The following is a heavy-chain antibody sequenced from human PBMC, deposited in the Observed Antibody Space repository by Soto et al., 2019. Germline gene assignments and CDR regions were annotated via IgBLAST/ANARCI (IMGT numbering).Heavy chain of an antibody. D-gene: IGHD6-19*01. CDR1: GFSLSTYD. CDR3: AREAPVAGTNYFDL. V-gene: IGHV3-23*01. Sequence: EVQLLESGGGLVQPGGSLRLSCAASGFSLSTYDMIWVRQAPGKGLEWVSDIRGDGDSTYYADSVKGRFTISRDKANNTVSLQMNSLRGEDTAVYYCAREAPVAGTNYFDLWGQGTLVTVSS. CDR2: IRGDGDST. J-gene: IGHJ4*02.